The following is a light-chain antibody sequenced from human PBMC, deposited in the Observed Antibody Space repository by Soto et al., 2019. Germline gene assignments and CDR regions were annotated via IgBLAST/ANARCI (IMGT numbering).Light chain of an antibody. J-gene: IGLJ7*01. CDR1: SSDIGSFNL. Sequence: QSALTQPASVSGSPGQSITISCTGTSSDIGSFNLVSWYQQHPGKAPKLLISEVTKRPSGVSYRFSGSKSANTASQTISGLLAEDEADYYCCSYAASITVLFGGGTQLTVL. CDR2: EVT. CDR3: CSYAASITVL. V-gene: IGLV2-23*02.